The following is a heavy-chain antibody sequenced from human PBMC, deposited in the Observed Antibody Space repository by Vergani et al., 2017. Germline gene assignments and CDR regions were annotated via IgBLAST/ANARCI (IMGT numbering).Heavy chain of an antibody. V-gene: IGHV1-18*01. D-gene: IGHD6-19*01. CDR1: GYTFSTYG. Sequence: QVQLVQSGAEVKKPGASVKVSCKASGYTFSTYGISWVRQAPGQGLEWMGWISAYNGNTNYPEKFQGRLTMTTDTSTRTAYMELRSLRSDDTAVYYCAKVGRSEVAGTFGAFDIWGQGTMVTVSS. J-gene: IGHJ3*02. CDR3: AKVGRSEVAGTFGAFDI. CDR2: ISAYNGNT.